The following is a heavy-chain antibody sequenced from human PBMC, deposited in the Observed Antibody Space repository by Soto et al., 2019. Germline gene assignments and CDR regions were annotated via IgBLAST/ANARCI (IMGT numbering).Heavy chain of an antibody. CDR3: THQGDFYDRLDS. J-gene: IGHJ4*02. V-gene: IGHV3-15*07. CDR1: GAGVCAAR. CDR2: IKSKGGGETK. D-gene: IGHD3-22*01. Sequence: CGSPRLSCASCGAGVCAARMEGARQEPGKGLEGVGRIKSKGGGETKDYAAPVKGRFTISRDDSKNTVYLQMDSLKTDDTAVYYCTHQGDFYDRLDSWGQGTLVTVSS.